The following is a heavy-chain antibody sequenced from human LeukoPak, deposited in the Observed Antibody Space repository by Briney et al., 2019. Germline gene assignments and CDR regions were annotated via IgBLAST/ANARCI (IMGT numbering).Heavy chain of an antibody. CDR3: VKDSDGSGSYSGYFEA. CDR1: GFTFDDYA. Sequence: GGSLRLFCAASGFTFDDYAIHWVRQAPGKGLEWVSGISWNSANVGYAASVEGRFTISRDNAKNSVSLQMNSLRTDDMALYYCVKDSDGSGSYSGYFEAWGQGTLVTVSS. J-gene: IGHJ4*02. V-gene: IGHV3-9*03. D-gene: IGHD1-26*01. CDR2: ISWNSANV.